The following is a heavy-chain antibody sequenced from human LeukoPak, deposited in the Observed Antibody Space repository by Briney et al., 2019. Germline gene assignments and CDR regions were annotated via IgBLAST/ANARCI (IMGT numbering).Heavy chain of an antibody. V-gene: IGHV3-23*01. CDR2: ISGSGGST. CDR1: GFTFSSYA. J-gene: IGHJ4*02. Sequence: GGSLRFSCAASGFTFSSYAMSWVRQAPGKGLEWVSAISGSGGSTYYADSVKGRFTISRDNSKNTLYLQMNSLRAEDTAVYYCAKGPDGYSYFDYWGQGTLVTVSS. D-gene: IGHD5-18*01. CDR3: AKGPDGYSYFDY.